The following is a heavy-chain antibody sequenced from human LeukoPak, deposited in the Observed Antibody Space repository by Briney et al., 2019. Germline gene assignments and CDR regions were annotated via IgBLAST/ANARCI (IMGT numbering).Heavy chain of an antibody. D-gene: IGHD3-10*01. CDR1: GLTISNYW. J-gene: IGHJ4*02. V-gene: IGHV3-74*01. CDR3: ARGRGVSLDY. Sequence: GGSLRLSRAASGLTISNYWMHWVRQVPGKGLVWVSRINSEGSSISYADSVKGRFTISRDNAKNTLNLQMNSLRAEDTAVYYCARGRGVSLDYWGQGALVTVSS. CDR2: INSEGSSI.